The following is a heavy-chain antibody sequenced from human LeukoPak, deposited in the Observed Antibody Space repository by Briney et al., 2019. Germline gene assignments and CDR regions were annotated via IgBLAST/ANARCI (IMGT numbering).Heavy chain of an antibody. D-gene: IGHD3-3*01. CDR1: GFTFSRYG. J-gene: IGHJ4*02. CDR3: AKEYYDFWSGYPHDY. Sequence: GGSLRLSCAASGFTFSRYGIHWVRQAPGKGLEWVAVISYDGGIKYYADSVKGRFTIPRDNSKNTLYLEMNSLGAEDTAVYYCAKEYYDFWSGYPHDYWGQGTLVTVSS. CDR2: ISYDGGIK. V-gene: IGHV3-30*18.